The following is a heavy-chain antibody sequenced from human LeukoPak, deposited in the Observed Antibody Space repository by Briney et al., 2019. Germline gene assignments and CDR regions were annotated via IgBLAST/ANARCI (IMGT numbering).Heavy chain of an antibody. J-gene: IGHJ4*02. V-gene: IGHV1-69*13. CDR3: ARGPDYYDPPYYFDY. CDR2: IIPIFGTA. Sequence: SVKVSCKVSGGTFSSYAISWVRQAPGQGLEWMGGIIPIFGTANYAQKFQGRVTITADESTSTAYMELSSLRSEDTAVYYCARGPDYYDPPYYFDYWGQGTLVTVSS. CDR1: GGTFSSYA. D-gene: IGHD3-22*01.